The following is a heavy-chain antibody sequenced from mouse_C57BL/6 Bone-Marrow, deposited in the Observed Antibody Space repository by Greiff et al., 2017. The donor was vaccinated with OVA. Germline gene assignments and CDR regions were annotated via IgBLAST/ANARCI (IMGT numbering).Heavy chain of an antibody. Sequence: VKLQESGAELVRPGTSVKVSCKASGYAFTNYLIEWVKQRPGQGLEWIGVINPGSGGTNYNEKFKGKATLTADKSSSTAYMQLSSLTSEDSAVYFCARKGYYSNLYYFDYWGQGTTLTVSS. CDR2: INPGSGGT. J-gene: IGHJ2*01. CDR3: ARKGYYSNLYYFDY. D-gene: IGHD2-5*01. CDR1: GYAFTNYL. V-gene: IGHV1-54*01.